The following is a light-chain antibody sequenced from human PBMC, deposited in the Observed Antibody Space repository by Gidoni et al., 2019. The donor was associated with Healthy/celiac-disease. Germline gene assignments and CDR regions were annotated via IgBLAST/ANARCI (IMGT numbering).Light chain of an antibody. CDR1: SSDVGGYNY. CDR3: SSYTSSSTLV. J-gene: IGLJ2*01. Sequence: QPALTQPASVSRSPGQSITIPCTGTSSDVGGYNYVSWYQQHPGKAPKLMIYDVSNRPSGVSNRFSGSKSGNTASLTISGLQAEDEADYYCSSYTSSSTLVFGGGTKLTVL. CDR2: DVS. V-gene: IGLV2-14*03.